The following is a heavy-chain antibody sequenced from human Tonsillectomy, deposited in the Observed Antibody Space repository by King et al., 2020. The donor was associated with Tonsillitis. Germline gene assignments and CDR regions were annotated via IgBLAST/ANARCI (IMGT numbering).Heavy chain of an antibody. CDR3: AKEGYSYGDY. Sequence: QVQLVESGGGVVQPGRSLRLSCAASGFTFSSYGMHWVRQAPGKGLEWVAVISYDGSNKYYADSVKGRFTISRDNSKNTLYLQMNSLRAEDTAGYYCAKEGYSYGDYWGQGTLVTVSS. V-gene: IGHV3-30*18. D-gene: IGHD5-18*01. CDR2: ISYDGSNK. CDR1: GFTFSSYG. J-gene: IGHJ4*02.